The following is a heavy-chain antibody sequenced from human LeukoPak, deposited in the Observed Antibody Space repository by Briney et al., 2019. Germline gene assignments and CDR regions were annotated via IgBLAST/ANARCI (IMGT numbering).Heavy chain of an antibody. D-gene: IGHD3-10*01. V-gene: IGHV7-4-1*02. CDR3: ARDRPPRYYYGSGGGDEHDY. J-gene: IGHJ4*02. CDR2: INTNTGNP. Sequence: GASVKVSCKASGYTFTSYAMNWVRQAPGQGLEWMGWINTNTGNPTYAQGFTGRFVFSLDTSVSTAYLQISSLKAEDTAVYYCARDRPPRYYYGSGGGDEHDYWGQGTLVTVSS. CDR1: GYTFTSYA.